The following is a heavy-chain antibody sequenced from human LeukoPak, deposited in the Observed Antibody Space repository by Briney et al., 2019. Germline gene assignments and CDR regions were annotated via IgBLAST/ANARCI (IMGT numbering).Heavy chain of an antibody. CDR2: INHSGST. J-gene: IGHJ4*02. CDR3: ARGALGYCSSTSCYRAFPSDY. Sequence: SETLSLTCAVYGGSFSGYYWSWIRQPPGKGLEWIGEINHSGSTNYNPSLKSRVTISVDTSKNQFSLKLSSVTAADTAVYYCARGALGYCSSTSCYRAFPSDYWGQGTLVTVSS. V-gene: IGHV4-34*01. CDR1: GGSFSGYY. D-gene: IGHD2-2*02.